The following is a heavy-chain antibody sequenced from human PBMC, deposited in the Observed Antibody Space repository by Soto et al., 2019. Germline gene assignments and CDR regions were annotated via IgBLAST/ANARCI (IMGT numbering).Heavy chain of an antibody. CDR1: GTSISNSNW. CDR3: AVPGAGDFDY. V-gene: IGHV4-4*02. J-gene: IGHJ4*02. D-gene: IGHD6-13*01. Sequence: SETLSLTCAVSGTSISNSNWWSWVRQSPGKGLEWIGEIYHSGTTNCNPSLKSRLTISVDKSKNQFFLRLTSVTAADTAVYYCAVPGAGDFDYWGQGTLVTVS. CDR2: IYHSGTT.